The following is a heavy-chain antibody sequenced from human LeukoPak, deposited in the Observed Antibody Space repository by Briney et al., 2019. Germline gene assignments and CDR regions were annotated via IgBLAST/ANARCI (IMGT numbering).Heavy chain of an antibody. J-gene: IGHJ4*02. CDR3: AKDRGSFTYYFDY. D-gene: IGHD1-26*01. V-gene: IGHV3-30*18. Sequence: GGSLRLSCAASGFTFSTYGIHWVRQAPGKGLEWVAVISYDGSKKYYADSVKGRFTISRDNSKNTLYLQMNSLRAEDTAIYYCAKDRGSFTYYFDYWGQGTLVTVSS. CDR2: ISYDGSKK. CDR1: GFTFSTYG.